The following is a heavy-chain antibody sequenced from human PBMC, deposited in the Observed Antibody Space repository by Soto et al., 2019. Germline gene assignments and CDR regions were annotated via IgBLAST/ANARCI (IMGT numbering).Heavy chain of an antibody. CDR3: ARGVNWGIWLLQEDAFDI. J-gene: IGHJ3*02. CDR1: GFTFSSYW. Sequence: GESLKISCAASGFTFSSYWMHWVRQAPGKGLVWVSRINSDGSSTSYADSVKGRFTISRDNAKNTLYLQMNSLRAEDTAVYYCARGVNWGIWLLQEDAFDIWGQGTMVTVSS. V-gene: IGHV3-74*01. CDR2: INSDGSST. D-gene: IGHD3-16*01.